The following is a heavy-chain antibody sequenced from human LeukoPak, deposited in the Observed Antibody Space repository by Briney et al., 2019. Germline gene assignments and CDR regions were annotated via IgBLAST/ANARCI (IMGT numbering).Heavy chain of an antibody. CDR2: ISYDGSNK. V-gene: IGHV3-30*18. Sequence: PGRSLRLSCAASGFTFSNYGVHWVRQAPGKGLEWVVVISYDGSNKYYADSVKGRFTISGDNSKNTLYLQMNSLRAEDTAVYYCANGYYYGSGSYYKEAFDIWGQGTMVTVSS. CDR3: ANGYYYGSGSYYKEAFDI. CDR1: GFTFSNYG. J-gene: IGHJ3*02. D-gene: IGHD3-10*01.